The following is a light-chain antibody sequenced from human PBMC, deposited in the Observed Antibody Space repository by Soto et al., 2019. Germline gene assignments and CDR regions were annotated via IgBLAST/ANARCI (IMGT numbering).Light chain of an antibody. CDR3: CSYGGSRAV. CDR1: SSDVGSHNL. CDR2: EVS. V-gene: IGLV2-23*02. Sequence: QSALTQPASVSGSPGQSITISCTGTSSDVGSHNLVSWYQQHPGQAPKLMIYEVSKRPLGVSARFSASKSGNTASLTISGFQAEDEGDYYCCSYGGSRAVFGGGTQLTVL. J-gene: IGLJ7*01.